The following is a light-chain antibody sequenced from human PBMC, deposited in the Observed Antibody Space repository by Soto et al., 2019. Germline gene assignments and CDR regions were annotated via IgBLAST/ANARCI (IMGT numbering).Light chain of an antibody. CDR3: QQYDNPSYT. J-gene: IGKJ2*01. CDR2: DAS. CDR1: QDISNY. Sequence: DIPMTQSPSSLSASVGDRVTITCQASQDISNYLNWYQQKPGKAPKLLIYDASNLETGVPSRFSGSGSGTDFTFTISSLQPEDIATYYCQQYDNPSYTFGQGTQLEIK. V-gene: IGKV1-33*01.